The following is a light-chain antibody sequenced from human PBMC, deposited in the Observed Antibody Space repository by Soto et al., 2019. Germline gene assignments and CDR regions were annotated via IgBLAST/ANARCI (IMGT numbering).Light chain of an antibody. J-gene: IGKJ1*01. CDR1: QSVITY. CDR3: QQSYSTPPWT. Sequence: DIQMTQSPSSLSASVGYRVTITCRASQSVITYLNWYRQKPGXAPXLLIYTASSLESGVPTRFSGSGSGTDFTLTISSLQPEDFATYYGQQSYSTPPWTFGQGTKVDIK. CDR2: TAS. V-gene: IGKV1-39*01.